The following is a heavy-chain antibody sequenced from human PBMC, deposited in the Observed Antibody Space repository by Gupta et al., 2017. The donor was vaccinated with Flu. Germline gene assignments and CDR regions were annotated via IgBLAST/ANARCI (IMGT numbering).Heavy chain of an antibody. J-gene: IGHJ4*02. CDR2: IYHSGST. D-gene: IGHD3-10*01. CDR1: GYSISSGYY. V-gene: IGHV4-38-2*02. CDR3: ARDLGRFGESVDY. Sequence: VSGYSISSGYYWGWIRQPPGKGLEWIGSIYHSGSTYYNPYLKSRVTISVDTSKNQFSLKLSSVTAADTAVYYCARDLGRFGESVDYWGQGTLVTVSS.